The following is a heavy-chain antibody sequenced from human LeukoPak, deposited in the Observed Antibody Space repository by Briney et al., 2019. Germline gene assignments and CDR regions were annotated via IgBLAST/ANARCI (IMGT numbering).Heavy chain of an antibody. CDR3: ARVPQADSSSSQLFDY. J-gene: IGHJ4*02. CDR2: ISAYNGNT. CDR1: GYTFTSYG. V-gene: IGHV1-18*01. Sequence: ASVKVSCKASGYTFTSYGISWVRQAPGQGLEWMGWISAYNGNTNYAQKLQGRVTMTTDTSTSTAYMELRSLRSDDTAVYYCARVPQADSSSSQLFDYWGQGTLVTVSS. D-gene: IGHD6-6*01.